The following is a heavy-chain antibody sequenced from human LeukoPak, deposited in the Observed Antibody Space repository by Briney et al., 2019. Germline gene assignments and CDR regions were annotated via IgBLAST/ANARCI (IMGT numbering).Heavy chain of an antibody. CDR1: GFTFSSYW. Sequence: GGSLRLSCAASGFTFSSYWMSWVRQAPGKGLEWVSVIYSGGSTYYADSVKGRFTISRDKSKNTLYLQMNSLRAEDTAVYYCARFSRGDAFDIWGQGTMVTVSS. V-gene: IGHV3-53*01. CDR2: IYSGGST. CDR3: ARFSRGDAFDI. J-gene: IGHJ3*02.